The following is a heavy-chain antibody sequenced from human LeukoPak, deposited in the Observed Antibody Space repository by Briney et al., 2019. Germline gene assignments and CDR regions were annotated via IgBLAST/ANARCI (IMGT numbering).Heavy chain of an antibody. V-gene: IGHV4-39*01. CDR1: GDCINSSRHY. J-gene: IGHJ4*02. CDR3: ARRRWLQEIDY. D-gene: IGHD5-24*01. CDR2: FYYRGNT. Sequence: SETLSLTCSVSGDCINSSRHYWDWIRQPPGKGLEWIGNFYYRGNTYYNPSLKSRVTISVDPSKNQFSLKLTSVTAADTAVYYCARRRWLQEIDYWGQGTLVTVSS.